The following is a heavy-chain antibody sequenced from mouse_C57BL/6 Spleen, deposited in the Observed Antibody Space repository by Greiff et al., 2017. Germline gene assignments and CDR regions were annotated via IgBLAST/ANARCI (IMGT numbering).Heavy chain of an antibody. Sequence: VQLVQSGAELVKPGASVKISCKASGYAFSSYWMNWVKQRPGKGLEWIGLIYPGDGDTKYNGKFKGKATLTADKSSSTAYMQLSSLTSEDSVVYFSARRSNDYYFDYWGQGTTLTVSS. V-gene: IGHV1-80*01. J-gene: IGHJ2*01. CDR3: ARRSNDYYFDY. CDR2: IYPGDGDT. D-gene: IGHD2-4*01. CDR1: GYAFSSYW.